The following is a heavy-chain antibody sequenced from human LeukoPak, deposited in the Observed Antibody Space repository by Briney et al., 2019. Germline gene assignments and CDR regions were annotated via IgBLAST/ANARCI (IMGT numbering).Heavy chain of an antibody. CDR1: GFTVSSNY. J-gene: IGHJ4*02. V-gene: IGHV3-53*01. Sequence: GGSLRLSCAASGFTVSSNYMSWVRQAPGKGLEWVSIIYSGGSTYYADSVKGRFTISRDNSKNSLYLQMNSLRAEDTALYYCARDRWGYSYGGDWGRGTLVTVSS. CDR2: IYSGGST. D-gene: IGHD5-18*01. CDR3: ARDRWGYSYGGD.